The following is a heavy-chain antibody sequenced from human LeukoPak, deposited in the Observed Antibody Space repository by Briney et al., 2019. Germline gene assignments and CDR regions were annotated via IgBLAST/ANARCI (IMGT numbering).Heavy chain of an antibody. D-gene: IGHD6-13*01. Sequence: GGSLRLSCAASGFTFSSYWMHWVRQAPGKGLVWVSHINGDGTTTNYADSVKGRFTISRDNAKNTVYLQMNSLRAEDTAVYYCAKGGSSSPRSTFDYWGQGTLLTVSS. J-gene: IGHJ4*02. CDR1: GFTFSSYW. CDR2: INGDGTTT. V-gene: IGHV3-74*01. CDR3: AKGGSSSPRSTFDY.